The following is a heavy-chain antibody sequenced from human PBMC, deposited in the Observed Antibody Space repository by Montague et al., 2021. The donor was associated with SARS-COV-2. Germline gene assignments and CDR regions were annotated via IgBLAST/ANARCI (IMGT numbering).Heavy chain of an antibody. CDR2: ISYDGSNK. J-gene: IGHJ3*02. Sequence: SLRLSCAVSGFTFSSYAMHWVRQAPGKGLEWVAVISYDGSNKYYADSVKGRFTISRDNSKNTLYLQMSSLRAEDTAVYYCAAEIGYYDFWSGYHDAFDIWGQGTMVTVSS. CDR3: AAEIGYYDFWSGYHDAFDI. CDR1: GFTFSSYA. D-gene: IGHD3-3*01. V-gene: IGHV3-30-3*01.